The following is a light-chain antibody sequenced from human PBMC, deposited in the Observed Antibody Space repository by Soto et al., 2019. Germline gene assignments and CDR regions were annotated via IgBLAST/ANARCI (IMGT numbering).Light chain of an antibody. CDR3: QQRSNWPPT. J-gene: IGKJ1*01. Sequence: LLTQSPATVSVSPGEGATLSCRASQNIGTNLAWYQQKSGQATRLLIYGASNRDTGVPAKVSGVGSGTDVTLTISSLQSEDFAFYYCQQRSNWPPTFGQGTKVDIK. V-gene: IGKV3-15*01. CDR2: GAS. CDR1: QNIGTN.